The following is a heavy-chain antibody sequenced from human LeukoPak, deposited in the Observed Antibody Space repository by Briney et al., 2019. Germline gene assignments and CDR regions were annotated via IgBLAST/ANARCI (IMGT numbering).Heavy chain of an antibody. CDR2: INHSGST. V-gene: IGHV4-34*01. CDR1: GGSFSGYY. CDR3: ARHFSSGYSYFDY. J-gene: IGHJ4*02. Sequence: SETLSLTCAVYGGSFSGYYWSWIRQPPGKGLEWIGEINHSGSTNYNPSLKSRVTISVDTSKNQFSLKLSSVTAADTAVYYCARHFSSGYSYFDYWGQGTLVTVSS. D-gene: IGHD3-22*01.